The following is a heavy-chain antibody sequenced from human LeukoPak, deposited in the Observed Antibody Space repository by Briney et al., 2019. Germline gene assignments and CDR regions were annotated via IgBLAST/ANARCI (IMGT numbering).Heavy chain of an antibody. Sequence: SLRLSCPASGFTFSSHGMHWVRQPPGKGLEWVQVVWYDGSNKYYADSLKGRFTISRDNSKNTLYLQMNSLRAEDTAVYYCARHKRASYNSMDVWGQGTTVTVSS. CDR1: GFTFSSHG. D-gene: IGHD1-26*01. J-gene: IGHJ6*02. CDR2: VWYDGSNK. CDR3: ARHKRASYNSMDV. V-gene: IGHV3-33*01.